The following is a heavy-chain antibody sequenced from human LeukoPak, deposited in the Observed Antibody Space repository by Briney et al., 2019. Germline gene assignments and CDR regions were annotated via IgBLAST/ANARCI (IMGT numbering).Heavy chain of an antibody. CDR1: GFILRNAW. D-gene: IGHD3-10*01. J-gene: IGHJ4*02. Sequence: PGGSLRLSCAASGFILRNAWMIWVRQAPGKGLEWIARIKSKTDGGTTDYAAPVKGRFTISRDDSKTTLYLQMNSLKTEDTAVYYCSTMRYLWFWESPNVWGQGTLVTVSS. V-gene: IGHV3-15*01. CDR2: IKSKTDGGTT. CDR3: STMRYLWFWESPNV.